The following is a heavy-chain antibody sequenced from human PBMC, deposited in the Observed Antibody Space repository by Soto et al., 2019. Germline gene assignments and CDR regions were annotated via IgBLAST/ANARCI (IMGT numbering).Heavy chain of an antibody. CDR3: ASGGWGSSWYEGGSRIDY. V-gene: IGHV3-13*01. J-gene: IGHJ4*02. Sequence: PGGSLRLSRAASGFTFSNYDMHWVRQVTGKGLEWVSAIGAAGDTYYPDSVKGRFTISRENAKNSLYLQMNSLRAEDTAVYYCASGGWGSSWYEGGSRIDYWGQGALVTVSS. CDR1: GFTFSNYD. CDR2: IGAAGDT. D-gene: IGHD6-13*01.